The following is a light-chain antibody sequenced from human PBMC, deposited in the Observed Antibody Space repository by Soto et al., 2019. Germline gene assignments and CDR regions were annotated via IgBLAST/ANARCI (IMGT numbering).Light chain of an antibody. CDR2: DAS. CDR1: QSVSSY. Sequence: EIVLTQSPPTLSLSPGERATLSCRASQSVSSYLAWYQQKPGQAPRLLSYDASNRATGIPARFSGSGSGTDFTLTISSLEPEDFAVYYCQQRSNWPPWTFGQGTKVEIK. J-gene: IGKJ1*01. V-gene: IGKV3-11*01. CDR3: QQRSNWPPWT.